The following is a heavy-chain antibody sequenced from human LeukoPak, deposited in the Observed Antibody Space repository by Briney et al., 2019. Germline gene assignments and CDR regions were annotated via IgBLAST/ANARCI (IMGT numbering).Heavy chain of an antibody. J-gene: IGHJ5*02. CDR2: ISPNSGGT. V-gene: IGHV1-2*02. Sequence: ASVKVSCKASGYTFTGYYMHWVRQAPGQGLKGMGWISPNSGGTNYAQKLQGRVTMTTDTSTSTAYMELRSLRSDDTAVYYCARDLRTIAVAGYNWFDPWGQGTLVTVSS. CDR1: GYTFTGYY. CDR3: ARDLRTIAVAGYNWFDP. D-gene: IGHD6-19*01.